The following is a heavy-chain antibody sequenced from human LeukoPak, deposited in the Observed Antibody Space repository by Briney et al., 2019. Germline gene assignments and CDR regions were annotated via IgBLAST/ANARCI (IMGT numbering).Heavy chain of an antibody. Sequence: SETLSLTRTVSGGSISSYYWSRIRQPPGMGLDWIGYIYYSGSTNYNPSLKSRVTISVDTSKNQFSLKLTSVTAADTAVYYCARVRFGYGGFDPWGQGTLVTVSS. D-gene: IGHD3-16*01. CDR1: GGSISSYY. CDR2: IYYSGST. CDR3: ARVRFGYGGFDP. J-gene: IGHJ5*02. V-gene: IGHV4-59*01.